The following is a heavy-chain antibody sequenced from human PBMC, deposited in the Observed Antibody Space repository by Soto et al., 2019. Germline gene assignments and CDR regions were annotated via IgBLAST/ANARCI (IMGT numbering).Heavy chain of an antibody. CDR3: AAPPNRDAYNYGY. CDR2: IVVGSGST. CDR1: GLTFSSSA. D-gene: IGHD5-12*01. V-gene: IGHV1-58*01. J-gene: IGHJ4*02. Sequence: QVHLVQSGPEVRKPGTSVKVSCKASGLTFSSSAVQWVRQARGQRLEWIGWIVVGSGSTKYAQQFQERVXXTXDXXTSTAYMELSSLRSEDTAVYYCAAPPNRDAYNYGYWGQGTLVTVSS.